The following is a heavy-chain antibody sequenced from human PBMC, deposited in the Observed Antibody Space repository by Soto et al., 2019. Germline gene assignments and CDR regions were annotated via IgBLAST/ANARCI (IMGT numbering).Heavy chain of an antibody. CDR1: GAPITRDHYY. CDR3: ALALGPTTGLDY. CDR2: IYDSGTT. Sequence: TLSLTCSVSGAPITRDHYYWSWIRHLPGKGLEWIGSIYDSGTTKFNPSLTSRLALSVDTSKNQFSLKLSSVTAADAAVYYCALALGPTTGLDYRGPGILVTVSS. V-gene: IGHV4-31*03. J-gene: IGHJ4*02. D-gene: IGHD6-19*01.